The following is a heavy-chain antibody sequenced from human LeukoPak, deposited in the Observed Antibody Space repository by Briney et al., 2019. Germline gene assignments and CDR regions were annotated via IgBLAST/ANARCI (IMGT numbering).Heavy chain of an antibody. Sequence: PGGSLRLSCAASGFTLRSYTMNWVRQAPGKGLEWVSSIGISSNKIYYADSVKGRFIISRDNAKNTLYLQMNSLRAEDTAVYYCARDRPDSGWVPLRYYGMDVWGQGTTVTVSS. CDR2: IGISSNKI. D-gene: IGHD6-19*01. CDR3: ARDRPDSGWVPLRYYGMDV. J-gene: IGHJ6*02. V-gene: IGHV3-21*01. CDR1: GFTLRSYT.